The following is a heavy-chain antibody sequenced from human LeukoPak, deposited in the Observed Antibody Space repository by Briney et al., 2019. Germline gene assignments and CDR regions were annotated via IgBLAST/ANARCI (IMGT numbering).Heavy chain of an antibody. CDR1: GGSISSYY. J-gene: IGHJ4*02. CDR3: ARRFRSSSWDFDY. Sequence: SETLSLTCTVSGGSISSYYWSWIRQPPGKGLEWIGFIHYTGSTNYNPSLKSRVTISVDTSKNQFSLKLSSVTAADTAVYYCARRFRSSSWDFDYWGQGTLVTVSS. CDR2: IHYTGST. V-gene: IGHV4-59*08. D-gene: IGHD6-13*01.